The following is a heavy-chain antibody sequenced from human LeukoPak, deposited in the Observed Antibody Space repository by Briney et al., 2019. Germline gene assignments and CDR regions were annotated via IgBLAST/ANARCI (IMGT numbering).Heavy chain of an antibody. CDR2: FSGSGGST. J-gene: IGHJ4*02. D-gene: IGHD3-16*01. V-gene: IGHV3-23*01. CDR3: ANDCRNCDYREYFDY. CDR1: GLTFNRYA. Sequence: GGSLRLSCAASGLTFNRYAMSWVRQATGKGLERVSAFSGSGGSTYYADSVKGRPTISRDNCKNTLYLQMNRLRAEDTAVYYCANDCRNCDYREYFDYWGQGTLVTVSS.